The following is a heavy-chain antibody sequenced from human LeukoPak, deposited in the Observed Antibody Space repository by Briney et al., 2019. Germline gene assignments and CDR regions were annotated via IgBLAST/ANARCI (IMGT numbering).Heavy chain of an antibody. D-gene: IGHD3-3*01. CDR3: AKDWGTYYDFWSGYKGAFDY. Sequence: QAGGSLRLSCAASGFTFSSYGMHWVRQAPGKGLEWVAFIRYDGSNKYYADSVKGRFTISRDNSKNTLYLQMNSLRAEDTAVYYCAKDWGTYYDFWSGYKGAFDYWGQGTLVTVSS. CDR1: GFTFSSYG. V-gene: IGHV3-30*02. CDR2: IRYDGSNK. J-gene: IGHJ4*02.